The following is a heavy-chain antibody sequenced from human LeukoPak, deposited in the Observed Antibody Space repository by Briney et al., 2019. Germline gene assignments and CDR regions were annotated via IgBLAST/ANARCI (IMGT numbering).Heavy chain of an antibody. CDR1: GFSFSHTW. J-gene: IGHJ3*01. CDR3: ATDRIVGASAFDV. V-gene: IGHV3-15*01. Sequence: GGSLRLSCAGSGFSFSHTWMNWVRQAPGKGLEYIGRIKSKTNGGEATEYAAAVTGRFFISRDDSASTLYLHLNSLKTEDTAVYYCATDRIVGASAFDVWGQGTMVTVSS. D-gene: IGHD1-26*01. CDR2: IKSKTNGGEAT.